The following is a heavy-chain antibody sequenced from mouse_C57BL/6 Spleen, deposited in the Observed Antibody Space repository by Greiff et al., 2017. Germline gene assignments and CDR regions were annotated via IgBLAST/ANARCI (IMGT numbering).Heavy chain of an antibody. J-gene: IGHJ3*01. V-gene: IGHV1-61*01. D-gene: IGHD3-2*02. CDR3: ASRGLSGYGFAY. CDR1: GYTFTSYW. CDR2: IYPSDSET. Sequence: VQLQQPGAELVRPGSSVKLSCKASGYTFTSYWMDWVKQRPGQGLEWIGNIYPSDSETHYNQKFKDKATLTVDKSSSTAYMQLSSLTSEDSAVYYCASRGLSGYGFAYWGQGTLVTVSA.